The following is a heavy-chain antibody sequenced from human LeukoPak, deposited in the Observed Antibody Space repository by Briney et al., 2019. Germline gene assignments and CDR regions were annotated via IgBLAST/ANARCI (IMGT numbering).Heavy chain of an antibody. J-gene: IGHJ4*02. CDR2: ISSSSSYI. CDR3: ASGTALDIVVVPAAPFDY. CDR1: GFTFSNYS. D-gene: IGHD2-2*03. V-gene: IGHV3-21*01. Sequence: GGSLRLSCAASGFTFSNYSMNWVRQAPGKGLEWVSSISSSSSYIYYADSVKGRFTISRDNAKNSLYLQMNSLRAEDTAVYYCASGTALDIVVVPAAPFDYWGQGTLVTVSS.